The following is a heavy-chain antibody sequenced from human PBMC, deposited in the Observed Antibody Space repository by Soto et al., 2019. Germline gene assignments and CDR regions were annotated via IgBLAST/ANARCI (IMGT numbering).Heavy chain of an antibody. CDR2: IKYDGSDQ. V-gene: IGHV3-7*01. J-gene: IGHJ6*02. D-gene: IGHD2-2*01. CDR3: ARDPAAGGLDV. CDR1: GFTFRTYW. Sequence: GGSLRLSCAAPGFTFRTYWMNWVRQAPGKGLEWVANIKYDGSDQFYVDSGKGRFTVSRDNAKNSLYLHMDSLRVEDTAVYYCARDPAAGGLDVWGRGTTVTVSS.